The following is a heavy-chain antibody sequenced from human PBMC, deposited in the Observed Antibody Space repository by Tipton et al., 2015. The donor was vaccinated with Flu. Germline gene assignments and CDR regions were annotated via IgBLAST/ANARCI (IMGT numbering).Heavy chain of an antibody. CDR2: IYTSGST. CDR1: GGSISSYY. CDR3: ARAVTIFGVVIIQGYFDY. V-gene: IGHV4-4*07. Sequence: TLSLTCTVSGGSISSYYWSWIRQPAGKGLEWIGRIYTSGSTNYNPSLKSRVTISVDTSKNQFSLKLSSVTAADTAVYYCARAVTIFGVVIIQGYFDYWGQGTLVTVSS. J-gene: IGHJ4*02. D-gene: IGHD3-3*01.